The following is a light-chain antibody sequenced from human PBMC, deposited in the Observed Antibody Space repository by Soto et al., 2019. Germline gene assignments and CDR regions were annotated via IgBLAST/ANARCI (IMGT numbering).Light chain of an antibody. J-gene: IGKJ3*01. CDR3: QQYATSARLT. Sequence: EIVLTQSPGTLSWSLGERATLSCRASQSVSQYLAWYQQKPGQAPRLLIYAASSRASGIPDRFSGSGSGTDFTLTINGLEPKDFVVYYCQQYATSARLTFGPGTNVDI. V-gene: IGKV3-20*01. CDR2: AAS. CDR1: QSVSQY.